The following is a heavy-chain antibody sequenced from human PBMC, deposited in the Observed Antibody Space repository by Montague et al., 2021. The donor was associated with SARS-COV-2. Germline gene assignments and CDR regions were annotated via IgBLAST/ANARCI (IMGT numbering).Heavy chain of an antibody. D-gene: IGHD2-21*01. J-gene: IGHJ3*02. CDR1: GLTVSANY. V-gene: IGHV3-53*04. CDR3: ARDVGAYSGRPGAFDI. Sequence: SLRLSCAASGLTVSANYMNWVRQAPGKGLEWVSVISGGDTTYYADSVKGRFTISRHTSRNTLFLEMNNLTAEDTAVYYCARDVGAYSGRPGAFDIWGQGTLVTVAS. CDR2: ISGGDTT.